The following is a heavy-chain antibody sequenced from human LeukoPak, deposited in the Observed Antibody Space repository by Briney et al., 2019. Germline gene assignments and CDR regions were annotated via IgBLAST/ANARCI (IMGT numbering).Heavy chain of an antibody. CDR2: ISYDGSNK. CDR3: AKESPITMVRGVMPVIDY. Sequence: GRSLRLSCAASGFTFSSYGMHWVRQAPGKGLEWVAVISYDGSNKYYADSVKGRFTISRDNSKNTLHLQMNSLRAEDTAVYYCAKESPITMVRGVMPVIDYWGQGTLVTVSS. V-gene: IGHV3-30*18. D-gene: IGHD3-10*01. CDR1: GFTFSSYG. J-gene: IGHJ4*02.